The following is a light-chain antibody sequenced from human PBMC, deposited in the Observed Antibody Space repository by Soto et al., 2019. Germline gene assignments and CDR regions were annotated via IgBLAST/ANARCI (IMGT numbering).Light chain of an antibody. CDR1: QRVSSSS. J-gene: IGKJ1*01. Sequence: EVVLTQYQGTLSLSPGERATLSCRASQRVSSSSLAWYQHKPGQSPRLLIFGVSSRATDIPDRFSGSGSGTDFTPTINRLEPEDFAVYYCQQYSISSTFGQGTNVDIK. V-gene: IGKV3-20*01. CDR3: QQYSISST. CDR2: GVS.